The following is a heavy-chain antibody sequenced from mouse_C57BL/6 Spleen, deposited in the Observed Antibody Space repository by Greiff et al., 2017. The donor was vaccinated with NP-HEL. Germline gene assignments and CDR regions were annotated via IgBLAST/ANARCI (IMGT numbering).Heavy chain of an antibody. CDR2: ISDGGSYT. CDR3: ATPITTVVARAMDY. CDR1: GFTFSSYA. J-gene: IGHJ4*01. Sequence: EVQRVESGGGLVKPGGSLKLSCAASGFTFSSYAMSWVRQTPEKRLEWVATISDGGSYTYYPDNVKGRFTISRDNAKNNLYLQMSHLKSEDTAMYYCATPITTVVARAMDYWGQGTSVTVSS. D-gene: IGHD1-1*01. V-gene: IGHV5-4*01.